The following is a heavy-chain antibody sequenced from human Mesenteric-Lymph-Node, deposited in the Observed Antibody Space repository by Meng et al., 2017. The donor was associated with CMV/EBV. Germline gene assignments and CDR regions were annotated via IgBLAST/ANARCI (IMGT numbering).Heavy chain of an antibody. CDR1: GLTFSSHG. J-gene: IGHJ6*02. Sequence: GESLKISCTASGLTFSSHGMHWVRQAPGKGLEWVAIIWYDGSNEYYADSVKGRFTISRDNSANTVYLQMNSLRAEDTAVYYCAREIITGPMDYYGMDIWGQGTTVTVSS. CDR2: IWYDGSNE. V-gene: IGHV3-33*01. D-gene: IGHD1-20*01. CDR3: AREIITGPMDYYGMDI.